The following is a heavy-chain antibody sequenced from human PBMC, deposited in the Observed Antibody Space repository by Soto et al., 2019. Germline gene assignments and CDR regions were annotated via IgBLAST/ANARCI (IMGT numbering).Heavy chain of an antibody. CDR1: GYSFTSYW. V-gene: IGHV5-51*01. Sequence: GDSLKLSCKASGYSFTSYWIGWVRQIPGKGLEWMGIIYPGDSDTRYSPFFQGQVTISADKSISTAYQQWSSLKASDTAMYYCARPKGQLYGMDVWGQGTTVTVSS. CDR3: ARPKGQLYGMDV. D-gene: IGHD6-13*01. CDR2: IYPGDSDT. J-gene: IGHJ6*02.